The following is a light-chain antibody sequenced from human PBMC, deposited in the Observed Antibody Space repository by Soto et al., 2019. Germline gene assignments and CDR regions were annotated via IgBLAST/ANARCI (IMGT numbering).Light chain of an antibody. V-gene: IGKV3-15*01. J-gene: IGKJ5*01. CDR2: AAS. CDR1: QSIGNE. CDR3: QQYNDRSPIT. Sequence: DIVMTQSPVTFSLSPGERATLSCRASQSIGNELACYQQKPGQAPRLLIHAASTRATGVPARFTGSGSGTDFSLTISSLQSEDFAVYYCQQYNDRSPITVGQGTRLEIK.